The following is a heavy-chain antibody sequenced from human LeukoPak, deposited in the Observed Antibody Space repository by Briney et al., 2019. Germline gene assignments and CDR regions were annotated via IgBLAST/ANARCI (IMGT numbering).Heavy chain of an antibody. Sequence: SETLSLTCTVAGGSISSSSYCWGWVRQPGGRGREWIVSIYSSRRTYYTPSLKTRDTISVDTSKHQFSLKLSSVTAADTAVYYGARIAAAGPGVDYYYGMYVWGQGTTVTVSS. V-gene: IGHV4-39*01. CDR1: GGSISSSSYC. D-gene: IGHD6-13*01. CDR3: ARIAAAGPGVDYYYGMYV. J-gene: IGHJ6*02. CDR2: IYSSRRT.